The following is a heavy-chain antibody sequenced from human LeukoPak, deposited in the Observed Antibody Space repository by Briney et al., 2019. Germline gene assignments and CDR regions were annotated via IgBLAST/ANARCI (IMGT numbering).Heavy chain of an antibody. Sequence: SETLSLTCTVSGGSISSYYWSWIRQPPGKGLEWIGYIYTSGSTNYTPSLKSRVTISVDTSKNQFSLKLSSVTAADTAVYYCARQGYSSGWSPVYYMDVWGKGTTVTVSS. CDR1: GGSISSYY. J-gene: IGHJ6*03. V-gene: IGHV4-4*09. CDR3: ARQGYSSGWSPVYYMDV. D-gene: IGHD6-19*01. CDR2: IYTSGST.